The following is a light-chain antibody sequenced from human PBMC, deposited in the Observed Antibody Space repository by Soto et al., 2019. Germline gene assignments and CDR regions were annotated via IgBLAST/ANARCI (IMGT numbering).Light chain of an antibody. J-gene: IGLJ3*02. CDR1: SSDVGGYKF. CDR2: EVN. Sequence: QSALTQPASVSASPGQSITISCTGTSSDVGGYKFVSWYQHHPGKVPKLMIYEVNNRPSGVSNRFSGSKSGNTASLTISGLQPEDEADYYCLSYTSANTRVFGGGTKLTVL. CDR3: LSYTSANTRV. V-gene: IGLV2-14*01.